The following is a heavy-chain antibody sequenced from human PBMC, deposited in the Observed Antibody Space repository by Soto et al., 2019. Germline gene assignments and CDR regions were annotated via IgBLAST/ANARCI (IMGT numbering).Heavy chain of an antibody. J-gene: IGHJ4*02. V-gene: IGHV4-39*01. CDR3: MLGSGWKDFDY. Sequence: PSETLSLTCAVSGGSISSGGYSWSWIRQPPGKGLEWIGSIYYSGSTYYNPSLKSRVTISVDTSKNQFSLKLSSVTAADTAVYYCMLGSGWKDFDYWGQGTLVTVSS. D-gene: IGHD3-22*01. CDR2: IYYSGST. CDR1: GGSISSGGYS.